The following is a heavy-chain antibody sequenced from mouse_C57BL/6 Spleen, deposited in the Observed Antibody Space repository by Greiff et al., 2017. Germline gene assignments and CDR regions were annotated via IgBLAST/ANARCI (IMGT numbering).Heavy chain of an antibody. Sequence: QVQLQQPGAELVRPGTSVKLSCKASGYIFTSYWMHWVKQRPGQGLEWIGVIDPSDSYTNYNQKFKGKATLTVDTSSSTAYMQLSSLTSEDSAVYYCASSLIAAVVASFAYWGQGTLVTVSA. V-gene: IGHV1-59*01. J-gene: IGHJ3*01. CDR1: GYIFTSYW. CDR3: ASSLIAAVVASFAY. D-gene: IGHD1-1*01. CDR2: IDPSDSYT.